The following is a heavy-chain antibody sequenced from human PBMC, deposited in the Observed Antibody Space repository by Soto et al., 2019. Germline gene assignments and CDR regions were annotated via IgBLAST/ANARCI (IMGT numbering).Heavy chain of an antibody. Sequence: GGSLRLSCAASGFTFSSYAMHWVRQAPGKGLEWVAVISYDGSNKYYADSVKGRFTISRDNSKNTLYLQMNSLRAEDTAVYYCARDLWFVGAKVDYWGQGTLVTVSS. CDR1: GFTFSSYA. V-gene: IGHV3-30-3*01. CDR3: ARDLWFVGAKVDY. J-gene: IGHJ4*02. D-gene: IGHD1-26*01. CDR2: ISYDGSNK.